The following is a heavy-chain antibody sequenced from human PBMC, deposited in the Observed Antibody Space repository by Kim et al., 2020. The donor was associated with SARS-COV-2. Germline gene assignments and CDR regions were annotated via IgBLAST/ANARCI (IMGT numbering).Heavy chain of an antibody. Sequence: SVKVSCKAFGGSFSKYALSWVRQAPGQGLEWMGGFISTFGTSNYAQNFKGRMIITVNESTNTAYMELNSLKSEDTAVYYCARPITTGWAADAFDIWGQGTMSTVSS. J-gene: IGHJ3*02. D-gene: IGHD3-22*01. V-gene: IGHV1-69*13. CDR1: GGSFSKYA. CDR2: FISTFGTS. CDR3: ARPITTGWAADAFDI.